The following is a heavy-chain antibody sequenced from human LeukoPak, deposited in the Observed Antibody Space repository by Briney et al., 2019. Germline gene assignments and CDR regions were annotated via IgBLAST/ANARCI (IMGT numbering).Heavy chain of an antibody. D-gene: IGHD5-24*01. V-gene: IGHV4-59*08. CDR1: GGSMSSYY. CDR3: ARGARAGYNLEPFDY. Sequence: SETLSLTCAVSGGSMSSYYWSWIRQPPGKGLEWIGYIYYSGSTKYNPSLKSRVTISVDTSKNQFSLKLSSVTAADTAVYYCARGARAGYNLEPFDYWGQGTLVTVSS. CDR2: IYYSGST. J-gene: IGHJ4*02.